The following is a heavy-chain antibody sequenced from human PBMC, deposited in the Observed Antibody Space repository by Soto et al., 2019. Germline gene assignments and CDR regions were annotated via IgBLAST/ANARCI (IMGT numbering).Heavy chain of an antibody. Sequence: PGGSLRLSCSGSVLTLSSYAMSWVRQAPGKGLEWVSAISGSDNSTYYADSVKGRFTISRDNSKNTLSLQMSSLRADDTAVYYCAPMGVWGQGTKVTV. CDR1: VLTLSSYA. CDR2: ISGSDNST. CDR3: APMGV. V-gene: IGHV3-23*01. J-gene: IGHJ6*02.